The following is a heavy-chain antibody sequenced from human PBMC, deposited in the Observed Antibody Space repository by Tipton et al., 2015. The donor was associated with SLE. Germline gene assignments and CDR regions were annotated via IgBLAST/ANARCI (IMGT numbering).Heavy chain of an antibody. Sequence: TLSLTCTFSGDSFISSGFFWGWIRQAPGKELEWIGSTSSGGSTSYNPSLNSRLTISLDTSKNQFSLKLSSVTAADTAVYYCAGGVGTWLPHALVLAAGEFDHWSQGTLVTVSP. V-gene: IGHV4-39*07. CDR3: AGGVGTWLPHALVLAAGEFDH. D-gene: IGHD5-12*01. CDR2: TSSGGST. CDR1: GDSFISSGFF. J-gene: IGHJ4*02.